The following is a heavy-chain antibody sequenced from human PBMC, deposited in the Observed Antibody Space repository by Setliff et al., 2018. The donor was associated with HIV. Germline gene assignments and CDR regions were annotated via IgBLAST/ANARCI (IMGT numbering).Heavy chain of an antibody. CDR2: ISSSGNT. CDR1: GGSISSTSYY. Sequence: NPSETLSLTCTVSGGSISSTSYYWGWIRQPPGTGLEWIGSISSSGNTYYNPSLKSRVTTSVDTPKNQFSLKLNSVTAADTAVYYCARAYFGSGIYYWGQGTLVTVSS. CDR3: ARAYFGSGIYY. J-gene: IGHJ4*02. D-gene: IGHD3-10*01. V-gene: IGHV4-39*01.